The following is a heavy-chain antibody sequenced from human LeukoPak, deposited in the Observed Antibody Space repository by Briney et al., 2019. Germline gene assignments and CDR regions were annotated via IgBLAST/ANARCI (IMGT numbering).Heavy chain of an antibody. CDR3: ARGDYVWGSYLHKNWFDP. V-gene: IGHV1-69*05. J-gene: IGHJ5*02. CDR1: GGTFSSYA. D-gene: IGHD3-16*02. CDR2: IIPIFGTA. Sequence: SVKVSCKASGGTFSSYAISWVRQAPGQGLEWMGGIIPIFGTANYAQKFQGRVTITTDESTSKAYMELSSLRSEDTAVYYCARGDYVWGSYLHKNWFDPWGQGTLVTVSS.